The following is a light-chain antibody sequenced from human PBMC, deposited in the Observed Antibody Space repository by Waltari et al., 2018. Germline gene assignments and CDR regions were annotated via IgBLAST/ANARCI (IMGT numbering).Light chain of an antibody. V-gene: IGKV1-NL1*01. CDR3: QQYSTTPRVT. Sequence: DIQMTQSPTSLSASVGDTVTITCRASQGIRNSLAWFQQKPGNAPKLLLFAASRLDDGVPSRFSGGGSGADYSLTITSLQPDDFATYFCQQYSTTPRVTFGQGTRLEIK. CDR2: AAS. CDR1: QGIRNS. J-gene: IGKJ5*01.